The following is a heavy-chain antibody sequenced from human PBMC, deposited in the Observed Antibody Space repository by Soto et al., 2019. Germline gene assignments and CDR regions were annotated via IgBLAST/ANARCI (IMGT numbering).Heavy chain of an antibody. V-gene: IGHV1-2*02. J-gene: IGHJ4*02. D-gene: IGHD2-8*01. CDR1: GYTFNSYY. CDR2: INPNSDVT. CDR3: VRVGLYRNYDFDF. Sequence: QVQLVQSGAEVKKPGASVKVSCKASGYTFNSYYIYWVRQAPGQRLEWMEWINPNSDVTGYAQSFQGRVTMTRDMSMTTDYMDLTRLRSDDTAVYYCVRVGLYRNYDFDFWGQVSFITVS.